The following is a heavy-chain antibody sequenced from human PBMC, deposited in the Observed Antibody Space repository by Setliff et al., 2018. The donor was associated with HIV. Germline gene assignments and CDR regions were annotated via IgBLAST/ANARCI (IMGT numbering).Heavy chain of an antibody. Sequence: SETLSLTCAVYGGSFSGYYWSGIRQPPGRGLEWIGEINHSGNTNYNPSLKSLVTILVDTSKNQFSLELSSVTAADTAVYYCARRWEDQKSSIAASGGWFDPWGQGTLVTVTS. V-gene: IGHV4-34*01. CDR1: GGSFSGYY. CDR2: INHSGNT. J-gene: IGHJ5*02. CDR3: ARRWEDQKSSIAASGGWFDP. D-gene: IGHD6-13*01.